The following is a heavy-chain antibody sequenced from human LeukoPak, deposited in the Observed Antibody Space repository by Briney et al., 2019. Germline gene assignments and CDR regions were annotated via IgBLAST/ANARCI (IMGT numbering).Heavy chain of an antibody. CDR1: GFTFSDFG. J-gene: IGHJ4*02. CDR2: VSSDGSNK. D-gene: IGHD3-10*01. V-gene: IGHV3-30*18. Sequence: PGGSLRLSCTASGFTFSDFGMHRFRQAPGKGLEWVAVVSSDGSNKYYVDSVKGRLTVSRDNSKNTLYMEMSSLRPEDTAAYCCAKGSKLLRGLIDYWGQGTLVTVTS. CDR3: AKGSKLLRGLIDY.